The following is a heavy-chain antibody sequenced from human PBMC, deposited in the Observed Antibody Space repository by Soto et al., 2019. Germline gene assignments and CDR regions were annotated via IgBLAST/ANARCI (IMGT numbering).Heavy chain of an antibody. J-gene: IGHJ6*02. Sequence: LRLSCAASGFTFDDYAMHWVRQAPGKGLEWVSGISWNSGSIGYADSVKGRFTISRDNAKNSLYLQMNSLRAEDTALYYCAKDLAAAVYYGMDVWGQGTTVTSP. D-gene: IGHD6-13*01. CDR2: ISWNSGSI. V-gene: IGHV3-9*01. CDR1: GFTFDDYA. CDR3: AKDLAAAVYYGMDV.